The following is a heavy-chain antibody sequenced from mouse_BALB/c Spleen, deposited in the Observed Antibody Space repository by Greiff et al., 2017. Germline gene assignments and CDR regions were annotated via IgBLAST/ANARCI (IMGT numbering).Heavy chain of an antibody. CDR2: IRSKSNNYAT. J-gene: IGHJ4*01. V-gene: IGHV10-1*02. CDR1: GFTFNTYA. Sequence: EVQLVESGGGLVQPKGSLKLSCAASGFTFNTYAMNWVRQAPGKGLEWVARIRSKSNNYATYYADSVKDRFTISRDDSQSMLYLQMNNLKTEDTAMYYCVRTDLAMDYWGQGTSVTVSS. CDR3: VRTDLAMDY.